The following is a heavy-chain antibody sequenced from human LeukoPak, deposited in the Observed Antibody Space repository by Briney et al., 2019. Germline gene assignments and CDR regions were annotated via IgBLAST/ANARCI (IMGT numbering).Heavy chain of an antibody. V-gene: IGHV4-38-2*02. CDR3: ARVRFLEWLLSPVFGY. D-gene: IGHD3-3*01. CDR2: IYHSGST. Sequence: SETLSLTCTVSGYSISSGYYWGWIRQPPGKGLEWIGSIYHSGSTYYNPSLKSRVTISVDTSKNQFSLKLSSVTAADTAVYYCARVRFLEWLLSPVFGYWGQGTLVTVSS. CDR1: GYSISSGYY. J-gene: IGHJ4*02.